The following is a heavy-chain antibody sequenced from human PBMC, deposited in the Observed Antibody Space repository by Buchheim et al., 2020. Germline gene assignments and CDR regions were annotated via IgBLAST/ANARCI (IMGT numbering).Heavy chain of an antibody. CDR3: AKDAYYDFWSGYRSAYYYGMDV. CDR1: GFTFSSYG. CDR2: ISYDGSNK. Sequence: QVQLVESGGGVVQPGRSLRLSCAASGFTFSSYGMHWVRRAPGKGLEWVAVISYDGSNKYYEDSVKGRFTISRDNSKNTLYLHMNSLRAEDTAVYYCAKDAYYDFWSGYRSAYYYGMDVWGQGTT. V-gene: IGHV3-30*18. D-gene: IGHD3-3*01. J-gene: IGHJ6*02.